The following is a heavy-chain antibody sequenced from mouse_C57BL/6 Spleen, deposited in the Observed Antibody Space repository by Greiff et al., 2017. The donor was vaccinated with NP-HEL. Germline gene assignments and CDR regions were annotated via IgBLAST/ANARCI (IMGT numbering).Heavy chain of an antibody. CDR2: IRSKSNNYAT. CDR1: GFSFNTYA. Sequence: EVQLVESGGGLVQPKGSLKLSCAASGFSFNTYAMNWVRQAPGKGLEWVARIRSKSNNYATYYADSVKDRFTISRADSESMLYLQMNNLKTEDTAMYYCVRDYGSSPWYFDVWGTGTTVTVSS. D-gene: IGHD1-1*01. CDR3: VRDYGSSPWYFDV. J-gene: IGHJ1*03. V-gene: IGHV10-1*01.